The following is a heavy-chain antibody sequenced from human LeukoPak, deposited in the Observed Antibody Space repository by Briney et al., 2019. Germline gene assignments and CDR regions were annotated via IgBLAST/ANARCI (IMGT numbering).Heavy chain of an antibody. Sequence: PSQTLSLTCTVSGGSISSGDYYWSWIRQPPGKGLEWIGYIYYSGSTYYNPSLKSRFTISVDTSKNQFSLKLSSVTAADTAVYYCAGGIASGYHIDYWGQGTLVTVSS. CDR3: AGGIASGYHIDY. V-gene: IGHV4-30-4*08. D-gene: IGHD3-3*01. CDR2: IYYSGST. J-gene: IGHJ4*02. CDR1: GGSISSGDYY.